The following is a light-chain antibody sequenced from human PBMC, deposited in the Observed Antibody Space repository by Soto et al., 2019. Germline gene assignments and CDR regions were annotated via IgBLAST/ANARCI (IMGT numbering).Light chain of an antibody. CDR1: QSVSGW. CDR2: DAS. CDR3: QQYDTHSRT. Sequence: DIQITQSPSTLSASVGDTVTVTFRASQSVSGWLAWYQQKPGEAPKLLMYDASSLERGVPSRFSGSGSGTEFTLTISSLQPDDFATYYCQQYDTHSRTFGQGTKVDIK. J-gene: IGKJ1*01. V-gene: IGKV1-5*01.